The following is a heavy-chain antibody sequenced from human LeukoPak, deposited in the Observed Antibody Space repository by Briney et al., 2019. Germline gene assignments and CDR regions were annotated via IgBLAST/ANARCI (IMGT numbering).Heavy chain of an antibody. CDR3: ARLLVVVVPAATEIYYYGMDV. D-gene: IGHD2-2*01. V-gene: IGHV4-59*08. J-gene: IGHJ6*02. CDR1: GGSISSYY. CDR2: IYYSGST. Sequence: SETLSLTCAVSGGSISSYYWSWIRQPPGKGLEWIGYIYYSGSTNYNPSLKSRVTISVDTSKNQFSLKLSSVTAADMAVYYCARLLVVVVPAATEIYYYGMDVWGQGTTVTVSS.